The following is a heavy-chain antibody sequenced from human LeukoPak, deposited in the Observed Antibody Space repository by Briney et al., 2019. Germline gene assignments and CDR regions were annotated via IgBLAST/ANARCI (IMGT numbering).Heavy chain of an antibody. Sequence: GGSLRLSCAASGFTFSSYWMNWVRQAPGKGLVWVSRIASDGSSTTYADSVKGRFSISRDNAKNTLYLQMNSLRVEDTAVYYCARDSAGMSDAFDIWGQGTMVTVSS. D-gene: IGHD6-13*01. V-gene: IGHV3-74*01. CDR3: ARDSAGMSDAFDI. CDR1: GFTFSSYW. CDR2: IASDGSST. J-gene: IGHJ3*02.